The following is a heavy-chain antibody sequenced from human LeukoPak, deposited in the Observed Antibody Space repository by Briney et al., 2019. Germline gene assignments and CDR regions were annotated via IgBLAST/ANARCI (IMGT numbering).Heavy chain of an antibody. J-gene: IGHJ3*02. CDR1: GGSVSSYY. D-gene: IGHD3-3*01. CDR3: AGFVWLLYAFDI. CDR2: IYYSGST. V-gene: IGHV4-59*02. Sequence: SETLSLTCTVSGGSVSSYYWSWIRQPPGKGLEWIGYIYYSGSTNYNPSLKSRVTISVDTSKNQFSLKLSSVTAADTAVYYCAGFVWLLYAFDIWGQGTMVTVSS.